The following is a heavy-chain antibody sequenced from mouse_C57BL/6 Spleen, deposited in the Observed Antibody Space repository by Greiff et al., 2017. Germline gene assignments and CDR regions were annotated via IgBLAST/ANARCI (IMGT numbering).Heavy chain of an antibody. CDR1: GYTFTSYG. CDR3: ERSGDYDGVGY. D-gene: IGHD2-4*01. V-gene: IGHV1-81*01. Sequence: QVQLQQSGAELARPGASVKLSCKASGYTFTSYGISWVKQRTGQGLEWIGEIYPRSGNTYYNEKFKGKATLTADKSSSTAYMAIRSLTSEDSAVYVCERSGDYDGVGYWGQGTTLTVSS. J-gene: IGHJ2*01. CDR2: IYPRSGNT.